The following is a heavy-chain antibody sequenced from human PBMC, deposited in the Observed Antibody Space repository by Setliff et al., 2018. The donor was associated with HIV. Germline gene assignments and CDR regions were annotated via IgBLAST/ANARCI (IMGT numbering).Heavy chain of an antibody. V-gene: IGHV4-61*09. Sequence: SETLSLTCSVSGDSISSGSYYWSWIRLPAGKGLEWIGQIHTTGSTNYNPSLKSRVTISLDTSTSRNEFSLKLTSVTAAGTAVYYCARGLVVVTDSDYDTNYYYYYYMDVWGKGTTVTVSS. D-gene: IGHD5-12*01. CDR3: ARGLVVVTDSDYDTNYYYYYYMDV. J-gene: IGHJ6*03. CDR1: GDSISSGSYY. CDR2: IHTTGST.